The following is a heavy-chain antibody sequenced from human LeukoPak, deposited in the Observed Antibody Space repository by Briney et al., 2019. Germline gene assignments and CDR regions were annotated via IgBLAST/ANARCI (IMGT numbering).Heavy chain of an antibody. J-gene: IGHJ4*02. CDR2: FDPEDGET. CDR3: ATAPPQVAHYLPFDY. V-gene: IGHV1-24*01. CDR1: GYTLTELS. Sequence: ASVKVSCRVSGYTLTELSMHWVRQAPGKGLEWMGGFDPEDGETIYAQKFQGRVTMTEDTSTDTAYMELSSLRSEDTAVYYCATAPPQVAHYLPFDYWGQGTLVTVSS. D-gene: IGHD2-15*01.